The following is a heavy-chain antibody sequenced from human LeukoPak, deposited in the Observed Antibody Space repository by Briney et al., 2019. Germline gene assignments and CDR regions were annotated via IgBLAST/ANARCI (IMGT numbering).Heavy chain of an antibody. Sequence: GRSLRLSCAASGFTFDDYAMHWVRQAPGKGLKWVSGISWNSGSIGYADSVKGRFTISRDNAKNSLYLQMNSLRAEDTALYYCAKSMVRGVIITLDYWGQGTLVTVSS. CDR1: GFTFDDYA. CDR3: AKSMVRGVIITLDY. J-gene: IGHJ4*02. CDR2: ISWNSGSI. D-gene: IGHD3-10*01. V-gene: IGHV3-9*01.